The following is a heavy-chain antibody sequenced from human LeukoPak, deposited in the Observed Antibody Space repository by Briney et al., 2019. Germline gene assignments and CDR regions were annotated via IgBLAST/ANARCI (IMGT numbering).Heavy chain of an antibody. Sequence: ASVKVSCKASGYTFINYGISWVRQAPGQGLEWMGWISPYNGNTNYAQKLQGRVTLTRDTSTSTAYMELRSLRSDDTAVYYCARDQKGYLGNYYYYMDVWGKGTTVTVSS. D-gene: IGHD1-1*01. CDR2: ISPYNGNT. J-gene: IGHJ6*03. CDR1: GYTFINYG. V-gene: IGHV1-18*01. CDR3: ARDQKGYLGNYYYYMDV.